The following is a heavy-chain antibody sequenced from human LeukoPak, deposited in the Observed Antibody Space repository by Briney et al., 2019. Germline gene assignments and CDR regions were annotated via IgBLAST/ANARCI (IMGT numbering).Heavy chain of an antibody. CDR2: IYSGGST. CDR3: AALGDYYDSSGYYY. D-gene: IGHD3-22*01. Sequence: PGGSLRLSCAASGFTVSSNYMSWVRQAPGKGLEGVSVIYSGGSTYYADSVKGRFTISRDNSKNTLYLQMNSLRAEDTAVYYCAALGDYYDSSGYYYWGQGTLVTVSS. V-gene: IGHV3-53*01. CDR1: GFTVSSNY. J-gene: IGHJ4*02.